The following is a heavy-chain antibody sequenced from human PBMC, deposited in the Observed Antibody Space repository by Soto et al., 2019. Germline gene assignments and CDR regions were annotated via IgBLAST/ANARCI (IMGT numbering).Heavy chain of an antibody. CDR2: ISFEGKNK. J-gene: IGHJ6*02. CDR3: AKEAGAGFHHYYGMDV. CDR1: GFGFSTFG. V-gene: IGHV3-30*18. Sequence: QVQLIESGGGVVQPGGSLRLSCAASGFGFSTFGFHWVRQAPGKGLEWVAVISFEGKNKQYADSVKGRFTISRDNSKNTLHLQMDSLRREDTAVYYCAKEAGAGFHHYYGMDVWGQGTAVTVSS. D-gene: IGHD3-10*01.